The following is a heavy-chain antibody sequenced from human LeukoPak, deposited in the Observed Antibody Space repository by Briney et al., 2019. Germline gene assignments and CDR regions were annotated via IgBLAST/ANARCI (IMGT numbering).Heavy chain of an antibody. D-gene: IGHD6-19*01. CDR2: VHYSGST. V-gene: IGHV4-59*01. Sequence: PSETLSLTCTVSGDSISSYYWSWIRQPPGKGLEWIGYVHYSGSTNYNPSLKSRVTISVDTSKKQFSLKVRTVTAADTAVYYCARAEAGSIDYRGQGTLVTVSS. CDR1: GDSISSYY. J-gene: IGHJ4*02. CDR3: ARAEAGSIDY.